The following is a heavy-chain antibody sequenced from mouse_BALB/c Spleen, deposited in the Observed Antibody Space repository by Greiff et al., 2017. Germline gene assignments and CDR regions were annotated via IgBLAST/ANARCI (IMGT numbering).Heavy chain of an antibody. CDR1: GYTFTSYW. J-gene: IGHJ4*01. V-gene: IGHV1-87*01. CDR3: ARPYGSSPYYYAMDY. CDR2: IYPGDGDT. Sequence: VQVVESGAELARPGASVKLSCKASGYTFTSYWMQWVKQRPGQGLEWIGAIYPGDGDTRYTQKFKGKATLTADKSSSTAYMQLSSLASEDSAVYYSARPYGSSPYYYAMDYWGQGTSVTVSS. D-gene: IGHD1-1*01.